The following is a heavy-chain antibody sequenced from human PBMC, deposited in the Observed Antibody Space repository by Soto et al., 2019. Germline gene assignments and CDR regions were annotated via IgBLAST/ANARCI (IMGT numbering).Heavy chain of an antibody. CDR3: AHMLYWGVVAAGYYFDY. D-gene: IGHD2-15*01. J-gene: IGHJ4*02. CDR1: GFSLSTSGVG. Sequence: QITLKESGPTLVKPTQTLTLTCTFSGFSLSTSGVGVGWIRQPPGKALEWLALIYWDDDKRYSPSLKSRLTITKETSKNQVVLTMTNMDPVDTATYYCAHMLYWGVVAAGYYFDYWGQGTLVTVSS. CDR2: IYWDDDK. V-gene: IGHV2-5*02.